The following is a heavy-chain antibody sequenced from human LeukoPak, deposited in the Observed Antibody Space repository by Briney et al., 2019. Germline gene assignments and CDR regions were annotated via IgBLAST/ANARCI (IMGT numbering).Heavy chain of an antibody. Sequence: PGGSLRLSCAASGFTFSSYGMHWVRQAPGKGLEWVAFIRYDGSNKYYADSAKGRFTISRDNSKNTLYLQMNSLRAEDTAVYYCAKDFLAGGSYEWGGYYNWFDPWGQGTLVTVSS. CDR3: AKDFLAGGSYEWGGYYNWFDP. D-gene: IGHD1-26*01. CDR1: GFTFSSYG. V-gene: IGHV3-30*02. J-gene: IGHJ5*02. CDR2: IRYDGSNK.